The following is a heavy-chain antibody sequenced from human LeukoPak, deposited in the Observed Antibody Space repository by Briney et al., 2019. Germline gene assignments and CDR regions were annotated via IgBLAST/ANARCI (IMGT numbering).Heavy chain of an antibody. D-gene: IGHD4-17*01. CDR3: ARDNLRYSFFDC. V-gene: IGHV3-33*01. CDR1: GFTFSSYG. CDR2: IWYDGSNK. J-gene: IGHJ4*02. Sequence: GRSLRLSCAASGFTFSSYGMHWVRQAPGKGLEWVAVIWYDGSNKYYADSVKGRFTISRDNSKNTLYLQMNSLRAEDTAVYYCARDNLRYSFFDCWGQGTLVTVSS.